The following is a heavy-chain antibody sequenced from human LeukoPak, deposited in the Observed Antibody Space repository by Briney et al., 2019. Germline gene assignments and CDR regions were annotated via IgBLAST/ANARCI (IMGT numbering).Heavy chain of an antibody. CDR1: GYSFSTYW. V-gene: IGHV5-51*01. D-gene: IGHD5-18*01. CDR3: ARQEYSSSAPDY. CDR2: IYPGDSDT. Sequence: GESLKIPCEASGYSFSTYWIGWVRQMPGKGLEWMGIIYPGDSDTKYSPSFQGQVTISADKSISTAYLQWSSLEASDTAVYYCARQEYSSSAPDYWGQGTLVTVSS. J-gene: IGHJ4*02.